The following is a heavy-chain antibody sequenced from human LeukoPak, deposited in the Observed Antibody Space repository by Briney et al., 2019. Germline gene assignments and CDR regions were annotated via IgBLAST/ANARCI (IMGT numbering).Heavy chain of an antibody. J-gene: IGHJ4*02. Sequence: ASVKVSCKASGYTFTGYYMHWVRQAPGQGLEWMGWINPSSGGTNYAQKFQGRVTMTRDTSISTAYMELSRLRSDDTAVYYCARPHSSGYYYHYFDYWGQGTLVTVSS. CDR2: INPSSGGT. CDR3: ARPHSSGYYYHYFDY. D-gene: IGHD3-22*01. V-gene: IGHV1-2*02. CDR1: GYTFTGYY.